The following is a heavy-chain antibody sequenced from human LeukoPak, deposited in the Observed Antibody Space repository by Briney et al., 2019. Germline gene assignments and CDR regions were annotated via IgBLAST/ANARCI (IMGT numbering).Heavy chain of an antibody. CDR1: GFPFSDFY. D-gene: IGHD2-2*01. J-gene: IGHJ5*01. CDR2: ISSGGTTT. V-gene: IGHV3-11*04. Sequence: PGGSLRLSCTASGFPFSDFYMAWIRQSPGKGLECIAYISSGGTTTSYAEPVRGRFTTSRDNAENVLYLQMNSLRDDDTAVYYCGRDPGSYISARYADDVPRFGSWGQGTLVIVSS. CDR3: GRDPGSYISARYADDVPRFGS.